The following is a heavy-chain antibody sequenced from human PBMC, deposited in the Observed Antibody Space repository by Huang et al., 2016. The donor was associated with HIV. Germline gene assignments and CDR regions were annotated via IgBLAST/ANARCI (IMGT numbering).Heavy chain of an antibody. V-gene: IGHV3-74*01. D-gene: IGHD7-27*01. CDR3: ARGTRLTGLWYFDL. CDR2: INGEGRST. J-gene: IGHJ2*01. Sequence: EVQLVESGGGLVQPGGSLRLSCAASGFPFSSYWMHWVRQAPGKGLVWVSRINGEGRSTNYADSVKGRFTISRDNAKNTLYVQVNSLRAEDTAVYYCARGTRLTGLWYFDLWGRGTLVIVSS. CDR1: GFPFSSYW.